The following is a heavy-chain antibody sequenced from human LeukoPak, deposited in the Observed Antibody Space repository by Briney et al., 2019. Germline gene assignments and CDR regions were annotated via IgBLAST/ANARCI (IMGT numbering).Heavy chain of an antibody. D-gene: IGHD5-18*01. CDR3: ARHLSGITGYTYGRGIDY. J-gene: IGHJ4*02. Sequence: GGSLRLSCAASGFTFNSYGIHWVRQAPGKGLEWVANIKKDGSEKYYVDSVKGRFTISRDNAKKSLYLQMNSLGAEDTAVYYCARHLSGITGYTYGRGIDYWGQGTLLTVSS. CDR1: GFTFNSYG. CDR2: IKKDGSEK. V-gene: IGHV3-7*01.